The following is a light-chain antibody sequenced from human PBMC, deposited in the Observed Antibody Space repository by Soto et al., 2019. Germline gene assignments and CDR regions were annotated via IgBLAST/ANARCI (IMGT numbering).Light chain of an antibody. CDR1: SSNIGADYD. CDR2: GNI. CDR3: PSYDSNPSGSGV. V-gene: IGLV1-40*01. J-gene: IGLJ1*01. Sequence: AVLTQPPAGCGAPGQRSTISCTGSSSNIGADYDVHWFQHLPGTAPKLLIYGNIHRPSGVPDRFSGSKSGTSASLVITGLQAEDEPDYYCPSYDSNPSGSGVFGTGTKVTV.